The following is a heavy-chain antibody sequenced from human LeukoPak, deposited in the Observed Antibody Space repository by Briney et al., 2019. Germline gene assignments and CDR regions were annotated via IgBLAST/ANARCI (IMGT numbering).Heavy chain of an antibody. V-gene: IGHV3-43*01. CDR3: ARRWQTNWGDLYDF. Sequence: GALRLSCATSGFNSDRYTIHWVRQAPGKGLEWVSLAGWAGGTTFYSDSVRGRFTISRDSGRNTLHLQMNSLRAEDTAVYYCARRWQTNWGDLYDFWGRGTMVTVSS. J-gene: IGHJ3*01. CDR2: AGWAGGTT. D-gene: IGHD7-27*01. CDR1: GFNSDRYT.